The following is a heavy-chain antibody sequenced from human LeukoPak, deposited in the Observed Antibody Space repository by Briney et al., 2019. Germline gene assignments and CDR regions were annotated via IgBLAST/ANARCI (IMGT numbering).Heavy chain of an antibody. CDR1: GYTLTNNW. CDR2: IYPGDSDT. CDR3: ARQNVYYDSSGYYRTDDAFDI. V-gene: IGHV5-51*01. Sequence: GESLKISCKVSGYTLTNNWIGWVRQVPGKGLEWMGLIYPGDSDTRYSPSFQGQVTISADKSISTAYLQWSSLKASDTAIYYCARQNVYYDSSGYYRTDDAFDIWGQGTMVTVSS. D-gene: IGHD3-22*01. J-gene: IGHJ3*02.